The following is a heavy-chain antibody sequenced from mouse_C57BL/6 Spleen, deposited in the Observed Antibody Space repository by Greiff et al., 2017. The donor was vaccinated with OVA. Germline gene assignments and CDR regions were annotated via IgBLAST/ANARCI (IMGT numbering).Heavy chain of an antibody. D-gene: IGHD1-1*01. Sequence: VQVVESGPGLVQPSQSLSITCTVSGFSLTSYGVHWVRQSPGKGLEWLGVIWSGGSTDYNAAFISRLSISKDNSKSQVFFKMNSLQADDTAIYYCARQGYGSSYGWYFDVWGTGTTVTVSS. CDR3: ARQGYGSSYGWYFDV. V-gene: IGHV2-2*01. CDR1: GFSLTSYG. CDR2: IWSGGST. J-gene: IGHJ1*03.